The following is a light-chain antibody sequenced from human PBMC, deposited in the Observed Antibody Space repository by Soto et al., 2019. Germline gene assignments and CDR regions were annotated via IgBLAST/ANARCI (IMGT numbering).Light chain of an antibody. CDR3: QQYENYWT. J-gene: IGKJ1*01. CDR1: QTISSW. Sequence: DILMTQSPFTLSASVGDRFTITCRASQTISSWLAWYQQIPGKAPKLLIYDASNLESGVPSRFSGSGSGTEFTLTISSLQPEDFAVYYCQQYENYWTFGQGTKVEIK. CDR2: DAS. V-gene: IGKV1-5*01.